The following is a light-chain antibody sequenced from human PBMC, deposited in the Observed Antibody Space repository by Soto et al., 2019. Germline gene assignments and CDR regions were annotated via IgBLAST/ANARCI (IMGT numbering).Light chain of an antibody. V-gene: IGLV2-14*01. CDR1: NRDVGSYNL. CDR3: SSYTTTSTLV. Sequence: QSALTQPVSVSGSPGQSITIACTGTNRDVGSYNLVSWYQQRPGEAPKLIISEVRNRPSGISYRFTGSKSGNTASLTISGLQAEDDADYYCSSYTTTSTLVFGGGTKLTV. CDR2: EVR. J-gene: IGLJ3*02.